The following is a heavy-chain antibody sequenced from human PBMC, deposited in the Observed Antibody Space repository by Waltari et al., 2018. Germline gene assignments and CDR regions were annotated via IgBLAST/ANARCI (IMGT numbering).Heavy chain of an antibody. V-gene: IGHV3-48*04. Sequence: EILVVESGGGLVQHGGSLRLSCAASGFTFSSDSMTWVRQAPGKGLEWVSYISATSSSIYYADSVKGRFTISRDNAQNSLYLQMNSLRAEDTALYYCARLGVSHFDYWGQGTLVTVSS. CDR2: ISATSSSI. J-gene: IGHJ4*02. CDR3: ARLGVSHFDY. CDR1: GFTFSSDS. D-gene: IGHD1-26*01.